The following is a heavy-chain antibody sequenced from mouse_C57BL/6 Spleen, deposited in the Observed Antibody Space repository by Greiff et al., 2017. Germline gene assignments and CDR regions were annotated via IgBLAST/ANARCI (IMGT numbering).Heavy chain of an antibody. J-gene: IGHJ1*03. CDR1: GYTFTSYW. V-gene: IGHV1-61*01. CDR3: ARGRLRHWYFDV. CDR2: IYPSDSET. Sequence: QVQLQQPGAELVRPGSSVKLSCKASGYTFTSYWMDWVKQRPGQGLEWIGNIYPSDSETHYNQKFKDKATLTVDKSSSTAYMQLSSLTSEDSAVYYCARGRLRHWYFDVWGTGTTVTVSS. D-gene: IGHD1-2*01.